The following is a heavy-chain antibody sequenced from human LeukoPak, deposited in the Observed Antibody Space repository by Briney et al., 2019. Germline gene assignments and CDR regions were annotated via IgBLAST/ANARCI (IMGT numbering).Heavy chain of an antibody. Sequence: GASVKVSCKASGYIFINYYIHWVRQAPGQGLEWMGVINPSDGSTNYAQKYQDRVTMTGDTSTRTVYMQLSSLRSDDTAVYYCARGVKKAMAYDAFDIWGQGTMVTVSS. J-gene: IGHJ3*02. V-gene: IGHV1-46*01. CDR3: ARGVKKAMAYDAFDI. D-gene: IGHD5-18*01. CDR2: INPSDGST. CDR1: GYIFINYY.